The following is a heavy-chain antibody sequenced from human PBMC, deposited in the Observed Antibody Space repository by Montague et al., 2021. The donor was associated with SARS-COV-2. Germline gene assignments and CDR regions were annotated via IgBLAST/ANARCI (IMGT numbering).Heavy chain of an antibody. D-gene: IGHD6-13*01. J-gene: IGHJ4*02. CDR1: GDSVSSNSAA. CDR3: ARSGYGGGTTWFYFDS. CDR2: TYYRSKWYR. Sequence: CAISGDSVSSNSAAWNWIRQPPSRGLEWLGRTYYRSKWYRDYALSVRSRLTVNPDTSENQFSLQLNSVTPDDTAVYYCARSGYGGGTTWFYFDSWGPGTLITVSS. V-gene: IGHV6-1*01.